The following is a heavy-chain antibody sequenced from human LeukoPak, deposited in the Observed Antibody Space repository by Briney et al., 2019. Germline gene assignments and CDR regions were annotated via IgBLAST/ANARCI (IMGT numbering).Heavy chain of an antibody. CDR2: ISGSGGST. J-gene: IGHJ4*02. CDR1: GFTFTGYA. D-gene: IGHD3-10*01. V-gene: IGHV3-23*01. CDR3: AKDMTAYYYGSGTY. Sequence: GGSLRLSCAASGFTFTGYAMTWVRQAPGKGLEWVSAISGSGGSTYYADSVKGRFTISRDISKNTLYLQMNSLRAEDTAVYFCAKDMTAYYYGSGTYWGQGTLVTVSS.